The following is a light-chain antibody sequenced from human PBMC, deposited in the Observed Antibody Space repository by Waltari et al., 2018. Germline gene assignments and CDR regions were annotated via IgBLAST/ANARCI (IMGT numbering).Light chain of an antibody. CDR1: QAISNSY. CDR2: NAS. J-gene: IGKJ1*01. Sequence: EIVLTQSPGTLSFSPGESATLSCRASQAISNSYLAWYQQKPGQAPRLLIYNASLRGTGIPDKFSGSGSGTDFTLTISRLEPEDFAVYYCQQYGSPPRTFGQGTKVEIK. CDR3: QQYGSPPRT. V-gene: IGKV3-20*01.